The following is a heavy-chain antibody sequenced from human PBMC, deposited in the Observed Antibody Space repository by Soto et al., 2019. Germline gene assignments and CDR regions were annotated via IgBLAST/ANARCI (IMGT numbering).Heavy chain of an antibody. D-gene: IGHD3-9*01. CDR3: ARAAGYFDWLNWFDP. CDR2: IYYSGST. V-gene: IGHV4-59*01. CDR1: GGSISSYY. Sequence: PSETLSLTCTVSGGSISSYYWSWIRQPPGKGLEWIGYIYYSGSTNYNPSLKSRVTISVDTSKNQFSLKLSSVTAADTAVYYCARAAGYFDWLNWFDPWGQGTLVTVSS. J-gene: IGHJ5*02.